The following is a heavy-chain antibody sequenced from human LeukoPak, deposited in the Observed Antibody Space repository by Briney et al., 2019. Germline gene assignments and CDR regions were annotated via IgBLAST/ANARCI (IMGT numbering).Heavy chain of an antibody. CDR3: AKDRSSRYDFWSGSFSHYYYYYMDV. D-gene: IGHD3-3*01. V-gene: IGHV3-23*01. Sequence: GGSLRLSCAASGFTFSSYAMSWVRQAPGKGLEWVSAISGGSADYADSVKGRFSISIDNCKNTLYLQMNSLRAEDTAVYYCAKDRSSRYDFWSGSFSHYYYYYMDVWGKGTTVTVSS. CDR1: GFTFSSYA. CDR2: ISGGSA. J-gene: IGHJ6*03.